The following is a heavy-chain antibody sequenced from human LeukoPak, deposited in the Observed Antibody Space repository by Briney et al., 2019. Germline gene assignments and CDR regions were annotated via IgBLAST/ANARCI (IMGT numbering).Heavy chain of an antibody. V-gene: IGHV4-38-2*01. Sequence: SETLSLTCAVSGYSISSGYYWGWIRPPPGKGLEWIGSIYYSGSTYYNPSLKSRVTISVDTSKNQFSLKLSSVTAADTAVYYCASLLLDPGYYYYMDVWGKGTTVTVSS. D-gene: IGHD3/OR15-3a*01. CDR3: ASLLLDPGYYYYMDV. CDR1: GYSISSGYY. CDR2: IYYSGST. J-gene: IGHJ6*03.